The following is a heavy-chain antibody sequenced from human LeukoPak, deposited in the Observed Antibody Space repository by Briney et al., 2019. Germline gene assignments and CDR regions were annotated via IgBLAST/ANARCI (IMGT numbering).Heavy chain of an antibody. CDR2: ISSSSSTI. J-gene: IGHJ4*02. Sequence: GGSLRLSCTASGFTFSTYSMNWVRQAPGKGLEWVSSISSSSSTIYYADSVKGRFTISRDNAKNSLYLQMNSLRDEDTAVYYCARASFQRWLQLGGHWGQGALVTVSS. CDR3: ARASFQRWLQLGGH. V-gene: IGHV3-48*02. D-gene: IGHD5-24*01. CDR1: GFTFSTYS.